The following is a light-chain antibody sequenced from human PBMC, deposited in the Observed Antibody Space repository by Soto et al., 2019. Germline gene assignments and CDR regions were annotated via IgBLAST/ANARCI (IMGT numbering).Light chain of an antibody. Sequence: DIQMTQSPSSLSASVGDRVTITCRAGHDIGNSLAWYQQKPGQVPKLVIFAASTLQSGVPSRFSGSRSGTDCTLTIKHLQPEDVGTYYFHKNNCAPPLFPFAPGAQVEIK. J-gene: IGKJ3*01. CDR1: HDIGNS. CDR2: AAS. V-gene: IGKV1-27*01. CDR3: HKNNCAPPLFP.